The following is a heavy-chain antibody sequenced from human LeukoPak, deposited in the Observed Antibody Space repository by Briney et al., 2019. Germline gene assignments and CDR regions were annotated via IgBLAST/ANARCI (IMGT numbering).Heavy chain of an antibody. Sequence: SETLSLTCAVYGGSFSGYYWSWIRQPPGKGLEWIGEINHSGSTNYNPSLKSRVTISVDTSKNQFSLKLSSVTAADTAVYYCARGRVYYGSGSYYPLDYWGQGTLVTVPS. V-gene: IGHV4-34*01. CDR1: GGSFSGYY. CDR2: INHSGST. J-gene: IGHJ4*02. CDR3: ARGRVYYGSGSYYPLDY. D-gene: IGHD3-10*01.